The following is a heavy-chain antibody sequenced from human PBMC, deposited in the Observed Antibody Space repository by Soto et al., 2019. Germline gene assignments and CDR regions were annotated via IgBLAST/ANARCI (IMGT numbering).Heavy chain of an antibody. CDR1: GGSISSYY. J-gene: IGHJ3*02. CDR3: ASLKYDILTGYYAFDI. Sequence: SETLSLTCTVSGGSISSYYWSWIRQPPGKGLEWIGYIYYSGSTNYNPSLKSRVTISVDTSKNQFSLKLNSVTAADTAVYYCASLKYDILTGYYAFDIWGQGTMVTVSS. CDR2: IYYSGST. D-gene: IGHD3-9*01. V-gene: IGHV4-59*12.